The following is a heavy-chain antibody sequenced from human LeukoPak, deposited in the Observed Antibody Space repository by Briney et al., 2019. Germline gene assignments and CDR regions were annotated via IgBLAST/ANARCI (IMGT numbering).Heavy chain of an antibody. J-gene: IGHJ4*02. Sequence: SETLSLTCTVSGGSISSYYWSWIRQPPGKGLEWIGYIYYSGSTNYNPSLKSRVTISVDTSKNQFSLKLSSVTAADTAVYYCARAPIPYDFWSGYYLDYWGQGTLVTVSS. CDR1: GGSISSYY. D-gene: IGHD3-3*01. CDR2: IYYSGST. V-gene: IGHV4-59*01. CDR3: ARAPIPYDFWSGYYLDY.